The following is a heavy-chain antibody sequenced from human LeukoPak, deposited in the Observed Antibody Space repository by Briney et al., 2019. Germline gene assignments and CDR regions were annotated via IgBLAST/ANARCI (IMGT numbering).Heavy chain of an antibody. CDR1: GFSFSEYW. V-gene: IGHV3-7*04. CDR3: SGDPGDY. CDR2: INQDGSET. D-gene: IGHD7-27*01. Sequence: GGSLRLSCAASGFSFSEYWMSWVRHAPGKGLEWVANINQDGSETYYVDSVEGRFTTFRDNAKTSLFLQMSSLRVEDTAVYFCSGDPGDYWGQGTLVTVSS. J-gene: IGHJ4*02.